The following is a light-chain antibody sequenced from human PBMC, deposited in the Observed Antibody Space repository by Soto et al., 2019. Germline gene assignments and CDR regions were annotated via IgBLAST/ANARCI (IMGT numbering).Light chain of an antibody. CDR2: AAS. J-gene: IGKJ2*01. Sequence: DIQMTQYPSSVSASVGDTVTITCRASQSISVHLNWYQQKGGKVPKLLIYAASNLYSGVPSRFSGSGSETDFALTISSLQPEDFATYYCQQSYITPYTFGQGTRLEIK. CDR3: QQSYITPYT. V-gene: IGKV1-39*01. CDR1: QSISVH.